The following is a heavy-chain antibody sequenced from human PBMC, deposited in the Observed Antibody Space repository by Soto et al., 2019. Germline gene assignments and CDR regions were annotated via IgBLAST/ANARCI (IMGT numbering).Heavy chain of an antibody. CDR1: GFTFSSYA. Sequence: GGSLRLSCVASGFTFSSYAMTWVRQAPGAGLEWVSTISGSGSSTYYTDSAKDRFTISRDNSKNTLYLQMNSLRVEDTAVYYCAKALAGYYFDSWGHGTRVTVSS. V-gene: IGHV3-23*01. CDR3: AKALAGYYFDS. D-gene: IGHD6-19*01. J-gene: IGHJ4*01. CDR2: ISGSGSST.